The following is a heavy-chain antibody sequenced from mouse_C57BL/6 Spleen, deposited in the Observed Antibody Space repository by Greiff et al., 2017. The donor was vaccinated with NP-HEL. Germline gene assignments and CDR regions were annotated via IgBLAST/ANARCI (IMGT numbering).Heavy chain of an antibody. CDR2: IDPNSGGT. CDR3: ARCPFITTVVASYWYFDV. D-gene: IGHD1-1*01. V-gene: IGHV1-72*01. Sequence: LEWIGRIDPNSGGTKYNEKFKSKATLTVDKPSSTAYVQLSSLTSEDSAVYYCARCPFITTVVASYWYFDVWGTGTTVTVAS. J-gene: IGHJ1*03.